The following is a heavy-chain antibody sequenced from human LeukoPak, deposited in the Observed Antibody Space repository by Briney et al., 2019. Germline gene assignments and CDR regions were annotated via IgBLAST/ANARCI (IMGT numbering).Heavy chain of an antibody. J-gene: IGHJ5*02. CDR1: GYTFTGYY. D-gene: IGHD2-21*01. CDR3: ARHPYCGGDCYRKNWFDP. Sequence: ASVKVSCKASGYTFTGYYMHWVRQAPGQGLEWMGWINPNSGGTNYAQKFQGRVTMTRDTSISTAYMELSRLRSDDTAVYYCARHPYCGGDCYRKNWFDPWGQGTLVTVSS. CDR2: INPNSGGT. V-gene: IGHV1-2*02.